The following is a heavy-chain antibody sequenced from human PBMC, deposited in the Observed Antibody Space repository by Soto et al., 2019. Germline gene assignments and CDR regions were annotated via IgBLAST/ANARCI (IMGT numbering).Heavy chain of an antibody. CDR2: ISISSSTI. CDR1: GFTFSSYS. D-gene: IGHD1-26*01. J-gene: IGHJ5*02. Sequence: EVQLVESGGGLVQPGGSLRLSCAASGFTFSSYSMNWVRQAPGKGLEWVSYISISSSTIYYADSVKGRFTISRDNAKNSLYLQMNSLRDEDTAVYYCARDREGSGSDSGGWFDPWGQGTLVTVSS. CDR3: ARDREGSGSDSGGWFDP. V-gene: IGHV3-48*02.